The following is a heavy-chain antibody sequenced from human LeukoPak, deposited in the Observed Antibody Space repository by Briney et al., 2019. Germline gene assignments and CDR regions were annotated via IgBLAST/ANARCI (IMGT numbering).Heavy chain of an antibody. J-gene: IGHJ4*02. CDR3: ASRSGSGRIYHFDY. Sequence: ASETLSLTCTVSGGSISSSSYYWGWIRQPPGKGLEWIGSIYYSGSTYYNPSLKSRVTISVDTSKNQFSLKMSSVTAADTAVYYCASRSGSGRIYHFDYWGQGTLVTVSS. D-gene: IGHD3-10*01. CDR2: IYYSGST. V-gene: IGHV4-39*01. CDR1: GGSISSSSYY.